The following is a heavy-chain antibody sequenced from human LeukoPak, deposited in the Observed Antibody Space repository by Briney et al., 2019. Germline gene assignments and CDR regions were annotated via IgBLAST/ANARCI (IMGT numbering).Heavy chain of an antibody. CDR2: IYYSGST. J-gene: IGHJ4*02. Sequence: KPSETLSLTCTVSGGSISSGGYYWSWIRQHPGKGLEWIGYIYYSGSTYYNPSLKSRVTISVDTSKNQFSLKLSSVTAADTAVYYCASTARYSSSLFDYWGQGTLVTVSS. CDR1: GGSISSGGYY. V-gene: IGHV4-31*03. D-gene: IGHD6-6*01. CDR3: ASTARYSSSLFDY.